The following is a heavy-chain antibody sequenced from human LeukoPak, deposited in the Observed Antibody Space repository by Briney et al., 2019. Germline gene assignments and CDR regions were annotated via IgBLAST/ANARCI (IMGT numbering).Heavy chain of an antibody. D-gene: IGHD1-26*01. CDR3: ARHVWELPAGDYFDY. Sequence: PSETLSLTCAVSGGSISSGGYSWSWIRQPPGKGLEWIGYIYYSGSTNYNPSLKSRVTISVDSSKNQFSLKLSSVTAADTAVYYCARHVWELPAGDYFDYWGQGTLVTVSS. V-gene: IGHV4-61*08. CDR1: GGSISSGGYS. CDR2: IYYSGST. J-gene: IGHJ4*02.